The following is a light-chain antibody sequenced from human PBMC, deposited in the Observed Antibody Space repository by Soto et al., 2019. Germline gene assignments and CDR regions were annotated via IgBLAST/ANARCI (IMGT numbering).Light chain of an antibody. CDR1: QSINTY. V-gene: IGKV1-39*01. J-gene: IGKJ3*01. CDR2: SSS. Sequence: FQMTQSPSSLSASVGDRVTITCRASQSINTYLNWYQFKPGKAPKLLIFSSSNLQTGVPSRFSGSGSGTHFTLTITRLQPEDSAPSYCQQSYSTRFTFGPGTQVEI. CDR3: QQSYSTRFT.